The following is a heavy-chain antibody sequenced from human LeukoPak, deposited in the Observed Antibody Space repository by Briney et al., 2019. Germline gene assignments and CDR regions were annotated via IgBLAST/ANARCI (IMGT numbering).Heavy chain of an antibody. CDR1: GDSISNFY. J-gene: IGHJ4*02. D-gene: IGHD1-1*01. V-gene: IGHV4-59*08. Sequence: SETLSLTCNVSGDSISNFYWSWIRQPPGKELEWIGYISYSGGTNYSPSFKSRVTISVDTSKNQFSLKLSSVTAADTAVYYCARHAAERQALKHWGQGTLVTVSS. CDR2: ISYSGGT. CDR3: ARHAAERQALKH.